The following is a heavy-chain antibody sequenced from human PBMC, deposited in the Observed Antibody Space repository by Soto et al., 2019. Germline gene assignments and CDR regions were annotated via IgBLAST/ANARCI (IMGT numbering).Heavy chain of an antibody. CDR3: ARDPSIVGASAHDY. V-gene: IGHV1-18*01. Sequence: AAVKVSCKASGYTFSSYGITWVRQAPGQGLEWMGWISAYNGNTNYAQKLQGRVTMTTDTSTSTAYMELRSLRSDDTAVYYCARDPSIVGASAHDYGGQGTLVTVSS. J-gene: IGHJ4*02. CDR1: GYTFSSYG. D-gene: IGHD1-26*01. CDR2: ISAYNGNT.